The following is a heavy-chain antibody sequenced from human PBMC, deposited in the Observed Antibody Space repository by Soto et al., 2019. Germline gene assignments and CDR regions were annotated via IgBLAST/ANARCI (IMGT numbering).Heavy chain of an antibody. CDR1: GFPFNYAW. CDR2: IKSKPGGGTI. CDR3: TKVYALENQVMDV. J-gene: IGHJ6*02. Sequence: PGRSLRLSCAAAGFPFNYAWMTWVRQVPGKGLEWVGRIKSKPGGGTIDSAAPVKCRFTISRDDSRNTVYLQMNSLKAEDTGLYYGTKVYALENQVMDVWGQGTTVTVAS. V-gene: IGHV3-15*05. D-gene: IGHD1-1*01.